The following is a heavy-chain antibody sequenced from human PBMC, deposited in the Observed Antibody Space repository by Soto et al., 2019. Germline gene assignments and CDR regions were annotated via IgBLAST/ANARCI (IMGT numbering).Heavy chain of an antibody. V-gene: IGHV3-48*02. Sequence: GGSLRLSCAASGFTFSIYSVDWVRLASGKGLEWVSYIGSSSSTIYYADSVKGRFTISRDNAKNSLYLQMNSLRDEDTAVYYCARVVRDYYYGMDVWGQGTSVTVSS. CDR2: IGSSSSTI. CDR3: ARVVRDYYYGMDV. D-gene: IGHD6-6*01. CDR1: GFTFSIYS. J-gene: IGHJ6*02.